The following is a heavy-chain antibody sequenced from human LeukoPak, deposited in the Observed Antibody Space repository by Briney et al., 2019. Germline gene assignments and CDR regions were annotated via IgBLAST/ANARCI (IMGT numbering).Heavy chain of an antibody. Sequence: ASVKVSCKASGYTFTNYDINWVRQATGQGLEWMGWMNPNSGNTGYAQKFQGRVTITRNTSISTAYMELSSLRSDDTAVYYCARMVVAAKFYDYWGQGTLVTVSS. CDR3: ARMVVAAKFYDY. CDR2: MNPNSGNT. J-gene: IGHJ4*02. V-gene: IGHV1-8*03. D-gene: IGHD2-15*01. CDR1: GYTFTNYD.